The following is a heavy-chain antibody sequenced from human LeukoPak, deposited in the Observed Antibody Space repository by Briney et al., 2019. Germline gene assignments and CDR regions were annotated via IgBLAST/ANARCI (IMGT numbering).Heavy chain of an antibody. CDR3: ARPSSIAAAGTPYYYYDMDV. V-gene: IGHV5-51*01. CDR1: AYSSTSYW. D-gene: IGHD6-13*01. J-gene: IGHJ6*02. CDR2: IYPGDSDT. Sequence: RESLKISCNGSAYSSTSYWIGWVRHLPRKGLEWRGIIYPGDSDTKYSPSFQGQVTISADKSISTAYLQWSSLKASDTAMYYCARPSSIAAAGTPYYYYDMDVWGQGTTVTVSS.